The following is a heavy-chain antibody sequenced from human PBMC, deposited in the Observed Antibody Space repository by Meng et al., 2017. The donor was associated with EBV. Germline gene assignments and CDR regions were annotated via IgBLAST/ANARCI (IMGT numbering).Heavy chain of an antibody. J-gene: IGHJ4*02. V-gene: IGHV4-59*12. CDR3: ARGSYGSGSYFDY. D-gene: IGHD3-10*01. CDR2: IYYSGST. CDR1: GGSISSYY. Sequence: QVQLQESGPGLVKPSXXLSLTCTVSGGSISSYYWSWIRQPPGKGLEWIGYIYYSGSTNYNPSLKSRVTISVDTSKNQFSLKLSSVTAADTAVYYCARGSYGSGSYFDYWGQGPLGTVST.